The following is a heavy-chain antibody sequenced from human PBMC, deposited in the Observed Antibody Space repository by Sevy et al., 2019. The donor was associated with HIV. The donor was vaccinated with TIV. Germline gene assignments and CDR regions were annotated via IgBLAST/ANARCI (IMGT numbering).Heavy chain of an antibody. V-gene: IGHV3-49*04. CDR2: LKNTALGGTL. J-gene: IGHJ4*02. CDR1: GFTFGDFA. D-gene: IGHD1-1*01. Sequence: GGSLILSCTTSGFTFGDFAMSWVRQAPGKGLEWVAFLKNTALGGTLDHAASVKGRFTISRDDSKGIAYLQMNDLKSEDTGVYYWTRWKGAQSIFDYWGQGALVTVSS. CDR3: TRWKGAQSIFDY.